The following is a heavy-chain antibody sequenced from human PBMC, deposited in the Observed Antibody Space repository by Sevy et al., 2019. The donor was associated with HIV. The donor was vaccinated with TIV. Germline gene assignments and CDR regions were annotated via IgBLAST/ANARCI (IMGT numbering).Heavy chain of an antibody. D-gene: IGHD3-22*01. V-gene: IGHV3-15*01. J-gene: IGHJ4*02. Sequence: GGSLRLSCAVSGFTFSNAWMNWVRQAPGTGLQWVGLIKSEVDGETTDYAEPVKGRFTISRDNSKNTVYLQMNSLKTEDTAVYYCATAPGYYDSSPFDYWGPRTLVTVSS. CDR1: GFTFSNAW. CDR3: ATAPGYYDSSPFDY. CDR2: IKSEVDGETT.